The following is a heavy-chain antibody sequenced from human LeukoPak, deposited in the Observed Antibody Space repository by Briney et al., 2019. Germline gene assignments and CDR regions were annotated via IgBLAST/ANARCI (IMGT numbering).Heavy chain of an antibody. V-gene: IGHV4-59*08. Sequence: SETLSLTCTVSGGSISSYYWSWIRQPPGKGLEWIGYIYYSGSTNYNPSLKSRVTISVDTSKNQFPLKLSSVTAAGTAVYYCARRRDSSGYYGFDPWGQGTLVTVSS. CDR3: ARRRDSSGYYGFDP. CDR1: GGSISSYY. CDR2: IYYSGST. J-gene: IGHJ5*02. D-gene: IGHD3-22*01.